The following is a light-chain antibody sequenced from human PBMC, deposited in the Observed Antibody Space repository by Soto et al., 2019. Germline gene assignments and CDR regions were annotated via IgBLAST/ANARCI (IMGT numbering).Light chain of an antibody. CDR2: GAS. J-gene: IGKJ5*01. Sequence: EIVFTHSPATLSFSPVERATLSCRAIQSVSSNYLAWYQQTPGQAPRLLIYGASNRATGIPARFSGSGSGTDFTLTISSLEPEHFAVYYCQQRSNWPPITFGQGTRLEIK. CDR3: QQRSNWPPIT. CDR1: QSVSSNY. V-gene: IGKV3-11*01.